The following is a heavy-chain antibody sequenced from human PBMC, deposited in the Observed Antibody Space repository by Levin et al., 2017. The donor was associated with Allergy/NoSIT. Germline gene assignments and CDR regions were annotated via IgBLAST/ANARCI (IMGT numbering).Heavy chain of an antibody. CDR3: AKGYGGHLFDY. V-gene: IGHV3-30*18. J-gene: IGHJ4*02. Sequence: GESLKISCAASGFTFSTHGMHWVRQAPGKGLEWVAAISYDGSDEYLADSVKGRLTISRDNSKNTLYLQMNSLRVEDTAVYYCAKGYGGHLFDYWGQGTLVTVSS. CDR1: GFTFSTHG. D-gene: IGHD2-21*01. CDR2: ISYDGSDE.